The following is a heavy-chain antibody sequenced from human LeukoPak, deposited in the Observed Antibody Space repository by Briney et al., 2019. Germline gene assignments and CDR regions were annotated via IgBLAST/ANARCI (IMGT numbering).Heavy chain of an antibody. CDR2: SWCHGSDE. Sequence: GTSLRLSCAASGFSFSTYGMHWVRQAPGKGLEWVAISWCHGSDEYYADSVKGRFTISRDNSKNMLYLQMNSLRAEDTAVYYCARAAYGSGSYYNPPTYYFDYWGQGTLVTVSS. J-gene: IGHJ4*02. V-gene: IGHV3-33*01. D-gene: IGHD3-10*01. CDR3: ARAAYGSGSYYNPPTYYFDY. CDR1: GFSFSTYG.